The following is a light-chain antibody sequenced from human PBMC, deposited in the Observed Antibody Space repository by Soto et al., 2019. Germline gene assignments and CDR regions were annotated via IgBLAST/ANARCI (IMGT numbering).Light chain of an antibody. Sequence: LTQPPSASGSPGQSVSISCTGTSGDVGRYNYVAWYQQHPGKAPKLMIYEVTKRPSGVPARFSGSKFGNTASLTVSGLQADDEADYYCSSYAGSDVFVFGTGTKVTVL. CDR3: SSYAGSDVFV. CDR2: EVT. J-gene: IGLJ1*01. V-gene: IGLV2-8*01. CDR1: SGDVGRYNY.